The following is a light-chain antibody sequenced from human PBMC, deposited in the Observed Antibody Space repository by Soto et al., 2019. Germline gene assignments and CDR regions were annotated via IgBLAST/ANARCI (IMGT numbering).Light chain of an antibody. CDR1: SSSIGAGYD. CDR3: QSYDSSLSGFYV. Sequence: QAVVTQPPSVSGAPGQRVTISCTGNSSSIGAGYDVHWYQHLPGTAPKLLISANSNRPSGVPDRFSGSKSGTSASLAITGLQTEDEADYYCQSYDSSLSGFYVFGTGTKVTVL. V-gene: IGLV1-40*01. J-gene: IGLJ1*01. CDR2: ANS.